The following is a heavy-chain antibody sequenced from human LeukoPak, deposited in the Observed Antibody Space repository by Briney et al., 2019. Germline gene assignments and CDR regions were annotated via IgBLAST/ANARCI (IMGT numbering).Heavy chain of an antibody. D-gene: IGHD2-2*01. CDR1: GFTFSSYA. J-gene: IGHJ4*02. Sequence: GGSLRLSCAASGFTFSSYAMSWVRQAPGKGLEWVSAISGSGGSTYYADSVKGRFTISRDNSKNTLYLQMNSLRAEDTAVYYCVKDVSSSDSFDYWGQGTLVTVSS. CDR2: ISGSGGST. CDR3: VKDVSSSDSFDY. V-gene: IGHV3-23*01.